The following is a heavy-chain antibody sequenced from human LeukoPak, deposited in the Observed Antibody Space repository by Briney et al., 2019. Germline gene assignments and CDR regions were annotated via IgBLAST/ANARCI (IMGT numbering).Heavy chain of an antibody. CDR2: ISGSGGST. V-gene: IGHV3-23*01. CDR3: ANGEGYYDSSGAYDAFDI. Sequence: GGSLRLSCAASGFTFSSYAMSWVRQSPGKGLEWVSAISGSGGSTYYADSVKGRFTISRDNSKNTLYLQMNSLRAEDTAVYYCANGEGYYDSSGAYDAFDIWGQGTMVTVSS. CDR1: GFTFSSYA. J-gene: IGHJ3*02. D-gene: IGHD3-22*01.